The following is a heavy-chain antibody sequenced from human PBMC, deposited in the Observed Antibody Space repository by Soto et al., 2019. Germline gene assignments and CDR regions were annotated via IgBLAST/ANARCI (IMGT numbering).Heavy chain of an antibody. Sequence: QVQLVQSGAEVKKPGASVKVSCKASGYTFTSYDINWVRQATGQGLEWMGWMTPNSGNTGYAQKFQGRVTMTRNTSRSTAYMELSSLRSEDTAVYYCARGGGAPGPTSCGVVTFYYYMDVWGKVNTVTVSS. D-gene: IGHD3-3*01. CDR3: ARGGGAPGPTSCGVVTFYYYMDV. CDR2: MTPNSGNT. J-gene: IGHJ6*03. CDR1: GYTFTSYD. V-gene: IGHV1-8*01.